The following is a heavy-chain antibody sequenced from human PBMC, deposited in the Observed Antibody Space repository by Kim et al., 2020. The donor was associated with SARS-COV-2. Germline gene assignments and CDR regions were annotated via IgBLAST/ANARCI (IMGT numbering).Heavy chain of an antibody. CDR3: ARGNDANSGVYDY. D-gene: IGHD1-1*01. CDR1: GFTFRSYG. V-gene: IGHV3-33*01. Sequence: GGSLRLSCAASGFTFRSYGMHWVRQAPGKGPEWVAVIWYDASKKYYIDSVKGRFTISRDNSKNTLFLQMDTLRAEDTAIYYCARGNDANSGVYDYWGQVT. CDR2: IWYDASKK. J-gene: IGHJ4*02.